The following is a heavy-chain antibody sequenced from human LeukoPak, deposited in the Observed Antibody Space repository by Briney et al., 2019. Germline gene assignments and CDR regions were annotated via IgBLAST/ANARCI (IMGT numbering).Heavy chain of an antibody. J-gene: IGHJ4*02. CDR3: ARSRRGRYYFDY. CDR1: GYRFTSYW. CDR2: IYPGDSDT. D-gene: IGHD6-19*01. V-gene: IGHV5-51*01. Sequence: PGGSLQISCKGSGYRFTSYWIGWVRQVPGKGLEWMGIIYPGDSDTRYSPSFQGQVTISADKSISTAYLQWSSLKASDTAMYYCARSRRGRYYFDYWGQGTLVTVSS.